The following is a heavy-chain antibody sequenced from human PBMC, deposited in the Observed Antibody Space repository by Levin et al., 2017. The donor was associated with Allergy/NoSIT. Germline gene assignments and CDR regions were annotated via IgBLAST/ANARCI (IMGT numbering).Heavy chain of an antibody. V-gene: IGHV1-69*06. Sequence: VASVKVSCKASGGALNNHAFSWVRQAPGQGLEWMGGTVPIFRSANYAQKFHGRVTIDADKSTNTSYLELRSLTSEDTAVYYCATIPRDDFWRGSFDYWGQGTLVTVSS. CDR1: GGALNNHA. CDR3: ATIPRDDFWRGSFDY. J-gene: IGHJ4*02. D-gene: IGHD3-3*01. CDR2: TVPIFRSA.